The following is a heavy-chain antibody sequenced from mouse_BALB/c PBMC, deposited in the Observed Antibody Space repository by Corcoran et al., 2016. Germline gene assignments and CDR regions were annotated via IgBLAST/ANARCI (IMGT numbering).Heavy chain of an antibody. Sequence: QVQLQQSGPELVKPGAFVKISCKASGYTFPRYDINWVKQRPGQGLEWIGWIYPGDGSTKYNEKFKGKATLTADKSSSTAYMQLSSLTSENSAVYFCARSVLRGYYARDYWGQGTSVTVSS. CDR2: IYPGDGST. CDR1: GYTFPRYD. D-gene: IGHD1-1*01. V-gene: IGHV1S56*01. J-gene: IGHJ4*01. CDR3: ARSVLRGYYARDY.